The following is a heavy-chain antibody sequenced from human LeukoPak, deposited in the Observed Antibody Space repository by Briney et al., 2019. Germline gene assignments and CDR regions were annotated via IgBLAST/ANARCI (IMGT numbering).Heavy chain of an antibody. CDR1: GFTFNSYS. CDR3: ARDFPSYQLLIYAGYYYYGMDV. V-gene: IGHV3-21*01. J-gene: IGHJ6*02. D-gene: IGHD2-2*01. Sequence: AGGSLRLSCAASGFTFNSYSMNWVRQAPGKGLEWVSSISSSSSYIYYADSVKGRFTIPRDNAKNSLHLQMNSLRAEDTAVYYCARDFPSYQLLIYAGYYYYGMDVWGQGTTVTVSS. CDR2: ISSSSSYI.